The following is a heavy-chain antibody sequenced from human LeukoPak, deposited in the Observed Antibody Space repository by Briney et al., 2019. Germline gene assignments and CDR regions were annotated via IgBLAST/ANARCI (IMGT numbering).Heavy chain of an antibody. V-gene: IGHV1-18*01. J-gene: IGHJ4*02. CDR1: GYTFTSYG. D-gene: IGHD3-3*01. CDR3: ARVSGYDFWSGYYSEVIFDY. Sequence: GASVKVSCKASGYTFTSYGISWVRQAPGQGLEWMGWISAYNGNTNYAQKLQGRVTMTTDTSTSTAYMELRSLRSDDTAVYYCARVSGYDFWSGYYSEVIFDYWGQGTLVTVSS. CDR2: ISAYNGNT.